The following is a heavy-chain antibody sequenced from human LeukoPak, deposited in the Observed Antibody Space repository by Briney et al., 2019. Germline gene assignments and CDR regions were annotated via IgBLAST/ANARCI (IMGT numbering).Heavy chain of an antibody. CDR1: GYTFTGYY. Sequence: ASVKVSCKASGYTFTGYYMHWVRQAPGQGLEWMGWINPNSGGTNYAQKFQGRVTITADTSTSTAYMELSSLTSEDTAVYFCARGPYDGTFYFDSWGQGTLVIVSS. CDR3: ARGPYDGTFYFDS. D-gene: IGHD3-16*01. J-gene: IGHJ4*02. CDR2: INPNSGGT. V-gene: IGHV1-2*02.